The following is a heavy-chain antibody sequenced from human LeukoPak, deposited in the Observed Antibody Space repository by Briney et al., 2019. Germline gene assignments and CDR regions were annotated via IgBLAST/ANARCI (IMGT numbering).Heavy chain of an antibody. CDR2: ISGSGGST. CDR3: ARARITLVRGPDIINYYFDF. Sequence: GGSLRLSCAASGFTVSSNYMSWVRQAPGKGLEWVSGISGSGGSTYVADSVKGRFTVSRDNSKNTLYLQMNSLRAEDTAVYYCARARITLVRGPDIINYYFDFWGQGTLVTVSS. V-gene: IGHV3-66*03. J-gene: IGHJ4*02. CDR1: GFTVSSNY. D-gene: IGHD3-10*01.